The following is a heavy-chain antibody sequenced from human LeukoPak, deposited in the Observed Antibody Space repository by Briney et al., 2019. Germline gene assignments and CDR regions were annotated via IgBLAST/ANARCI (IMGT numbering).Heavy chain of an antibody. CDR2: FDPEDGET. CDR3: ATGSGAVTTDSGYYYMDV. D-gene: IGHD4-11*01. J-gene: IGHJ6*03. V-gene: IGHV1-24*01. Sequence: ASVKVSCKVSGYTLTELSMHWVRQAPGKGLEWMGGFDPEDGETIYAQKFQGRVTMTEDTSTDTAYMELSSLRSEDTAVYYCATGSGAVTTDSGYYYMDVWGKGTTVTVSS. CDR1: GYTLTELS.